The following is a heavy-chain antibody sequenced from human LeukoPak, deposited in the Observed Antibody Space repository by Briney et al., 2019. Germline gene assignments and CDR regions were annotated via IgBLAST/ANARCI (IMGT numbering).Heavy chain of an antibody. CDR1: GFTFDDYA. CDR2: ISWNSGSI. D-gene: IGHD6-19*01. V-gene: IGHV3-9*01. J-gene: IGHJ3*02. CDR3: AKVAGYSSGWYGTGDAFDI. Sequence: GGSLRLSCAASGFTFDDYAMHWVRHAPGKGLEWVSGISWNSGSIGYADSVKGRFTISRDNAKNSLYLQMNSLRAEDTALYYCAKVAGYSSGWYGTGDAFDIWGQGTMVTVSS.